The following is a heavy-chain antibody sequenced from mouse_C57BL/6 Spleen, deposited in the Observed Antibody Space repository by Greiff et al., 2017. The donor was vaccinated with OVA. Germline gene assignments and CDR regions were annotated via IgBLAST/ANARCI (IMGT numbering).Heavy chain of an antibody. J-gene: IGHJ2*01. CDR3: ARSRGTTVVATYFDY. Sequence: EVQLQQSGPELVKPGASVKIPCKASGYTFTDYNMDWVKQSHGKSLEWIGDINPNNGGTIYNQKFKGKATLTVDKSSSTAYMELRSLTSEDTAVYYCARSRGTTVVATYFDYWGQGTTLTVSS. D-gene: IGHD1-1*01. CDR2: INPNNGGT. V-gene: IGHV1-18*01. CDR1: GYTFTDYN.